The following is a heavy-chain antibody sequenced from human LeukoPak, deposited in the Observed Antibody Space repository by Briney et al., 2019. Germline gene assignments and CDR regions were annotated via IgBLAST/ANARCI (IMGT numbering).Heavy chain of an antibody. Sequence: ASVTVSCKASGYTFTNYGITWVRQAPGQGREWMGWISTYSGNTNYARNLQGRVPMTTDTSTTTAYMELRSLRSDDTAVYYCARGGVPNWLDSWGRGTLVTVSS. J-gene: IGHJ5*01. D-gene: IGHD3-10*01. CDR3: ARGGVPNWLDS. V-gene: IGHV1-18*01. CDR1: GYTFTNYG. CDR2: ISTYSGNT.